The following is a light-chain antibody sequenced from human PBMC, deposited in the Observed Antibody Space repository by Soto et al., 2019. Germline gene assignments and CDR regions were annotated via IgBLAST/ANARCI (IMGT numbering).Light chain of an antibody. J-gene: IGLJ2*01. V-gene: IGLV2-11*01. CDR3: CSYAGSYTFGV. Sequence: QSALTQPRSVSGSPGQSVTISCTGTSSDVGGYNYVSWYQQHPGKAPKLMIYDVSKRPSGVPDRFSGSKPGNTASLTISGLQAEDEADYYCCSYAGSYTFGVFGGGTKVTVL. CDR1: SSDVGGYNY. CDR2: DVS.